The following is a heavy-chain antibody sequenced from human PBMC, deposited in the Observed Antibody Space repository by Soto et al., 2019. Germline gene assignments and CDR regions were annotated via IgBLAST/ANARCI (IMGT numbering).Heavy chain of an antibody. V-gene: IGHV5-10-1*01. CDR3: ARQIYDSDTGPNFQYHFDS. J-gene: IGHJ4*02. CDR2: IDPSDSQT. Sequence: GESLKISCKGSEYSFAGYWITWVRQKPGKGLEWVGRIDPSDSQTYYSPSFRGHVTISVTKSITTVFLQWSSLRASDTAMYYCARQIYDSDTGPNFQYHFDSWGQGTPVTVSS. D-gene: IGHD3-22*01. CDR1: EYSFAGYW.